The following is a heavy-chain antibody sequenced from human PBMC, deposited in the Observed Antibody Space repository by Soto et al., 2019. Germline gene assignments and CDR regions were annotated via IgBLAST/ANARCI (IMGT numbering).Heavy chain of an antibody. D-gene: IGHD6-13*01. CDR1: GFIFSNHA. Sequence: GGPLRLSCAASGFIFSNHAMSWVRQVPGKGLEWLSGISAGGNLIYYADSVRGRFTMSRDNSKNMLYLQMNSLRAEDTAVYFCAKRQGIGAAAKNFDFWGQGARVTVSS. V-gene: IGHV3-23*01. J-gene: IGHJ4*02. CDR2: ISAGGNLI. CDR3: AKRQGIGAAAKNFDF.